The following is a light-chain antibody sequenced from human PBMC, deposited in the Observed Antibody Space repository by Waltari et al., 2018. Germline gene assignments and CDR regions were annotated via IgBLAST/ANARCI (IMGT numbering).Light chain of an antibody. CDR1: SGHSSNI. CDR2: VNSDGSH. V-gene: IGLV4-69*01. J-gene: IGLJ3*02. CDR3: ETGGHGTWV. Sequence: QLVLTQSPSASASLGASVKLTCTLSSGHSSNIIAWLQQRPERGPRYLMKVNSDGSHYKGDDSPDRFSGSSSGAERYLTISILQSEDEADYYCETGGHGTWVFGGGTKLTVL.